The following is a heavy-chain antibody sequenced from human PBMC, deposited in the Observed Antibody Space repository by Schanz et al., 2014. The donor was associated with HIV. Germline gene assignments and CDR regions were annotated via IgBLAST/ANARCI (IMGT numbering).Heavy chain of an antibody. Sequence: QVQLQESGPGLVKPSETLSLTCTVSGGSISSFYWGWIRQPPGRGLEWIGYIYYSDSTYYNPSLKSRVTMSLDTSKSQFSLKLSSVTAADTAVYYCASTEVRDLRYLDSSYFDYWGQGTLVTVSS. CDR2: IYYSDST. D-gene: IGHD3-9*01. V-gene: IGHV4-59*06. CDR3: ASTEVRDLRYLDSSYFDY. J-gene: IGHJ4*02. CDR1: GGSISSFY.